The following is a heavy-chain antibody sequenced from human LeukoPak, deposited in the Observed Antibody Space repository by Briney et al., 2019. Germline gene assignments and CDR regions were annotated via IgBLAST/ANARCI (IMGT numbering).Heavy chain of an antibody. V-gene: IGHV1-18*01. Sequence: ASVKVSCKASGYTFTSYGISWVRQAPGQGLEWMGWISAYNGNTNYAQKLQGRVTMTTDTSTSTAYMELRSLRSDDTAMYYCARDRSGSYDPYWYFDLWGRGTLVTVSS. CDR3: ARDRSGSYDPYWYFDL. CDR2: ISAYNGNT. CDR1: GYTFTSYG. D-gene: IGHD1-26*01. J-gene: IGHJ2*01.